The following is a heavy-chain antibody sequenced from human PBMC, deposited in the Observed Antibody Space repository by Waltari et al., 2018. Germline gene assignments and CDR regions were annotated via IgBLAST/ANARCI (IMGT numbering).Heavy chain of an antibody. CDR2: MGLRWTS. D-gene: IGHD3-3*01. CDR3: GREISLHVGVRLDV. CDR1: GDSIDNNNW. Sequence: QVVLQESGPGLVEPSGTLSLTCVVSGDSIDNNNWWSWVRQSPQKGLEWLGEMGLRWTSDDNPSLKGRLTMSIDESANQISLKMTSVTAADTAVYYCGREISLHVGVRLDVWGQGTTVTVS. J-gene: IGHJ6*02. V-gene: IGHV4-4*02.